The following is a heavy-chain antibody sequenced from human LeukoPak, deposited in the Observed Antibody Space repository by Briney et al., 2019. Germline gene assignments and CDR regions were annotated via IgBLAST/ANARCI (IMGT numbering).Heavy chain of an antibody. CDR1: GGTFSSYA. D-gene: IGHD2-15*01. CDR2: INPNSGGT. CDR3: ARDPGEYCSGGSCYGYFDY. J-gene: IGHJ4*02. V-gene: IGHV1-2*06. Sequence: GASVKVSCKASGGTFSSYAISWVRQAPGQGLEWMGRINPNSGGTNYAQKFQGRVTMTRDTSISTAYMELSRLRSDDTAVYYCARDPGEYCSGGSCYGYFDYWGQGTLVTVSS.